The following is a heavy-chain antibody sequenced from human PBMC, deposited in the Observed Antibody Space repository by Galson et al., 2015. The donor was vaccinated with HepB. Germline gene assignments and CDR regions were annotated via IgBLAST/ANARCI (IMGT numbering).Heavy chain of an antibody. D-gene: IGHD3-10*01. CDR2: ITTSSSTI. CDR3: ARGRGYYDSGSYWFDP. Sequence: SLRLSCAASGFTFSSYSMNWVRQAPGKGLEWVSYITTSSSTIYYADSVKGRSTISRDNVKNSLYLQMNSLRAEDTAVYYCARGRGYYDSGSYWFDPWGQGTLVTVSS. J-gene: IGHJ5*02. CDR1: GFTFSSYS. V-gene: IGHV3-48*04.